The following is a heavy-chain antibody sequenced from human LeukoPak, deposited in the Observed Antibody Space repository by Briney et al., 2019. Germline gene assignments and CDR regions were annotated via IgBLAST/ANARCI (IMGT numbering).Heavy chain of an antibody. V-gene: IGHV3-33*01. CDR1: GFTFRSFA. D-gene: IGHD4-17*01. Sequence: GRSLRLSCAASGFTFRSFAMHWVRQAPGKGLEWVASIWYDGSNKYYADSVKGRFTISRDNSKNTLFLQMNRLRAEDTAVYYCARASGDYGEYFDYWGQGTLVTVSS. J-gene: IGHJ4*02. CDR2: IWYDGSNK. CDR3: ARASGDYGEYFDY.